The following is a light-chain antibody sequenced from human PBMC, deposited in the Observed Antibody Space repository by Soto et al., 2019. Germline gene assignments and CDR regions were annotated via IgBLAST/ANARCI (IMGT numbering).Light chain of an antibody. CDR2: DAS. CDR3: QQYTGPPTT. CDR1: QSVSSY. V-gene: IGKV3-11*01. J-gene: IGKJ1*01. Sequence: EIVLTQSPATLSLSPGERATLSCRASQSVSSYLAWYQQKPGQAPRLLIYDASNRATGIPARFSGSGSGTGLTLTISSLEPEDSAVYFCQQYTGPPTTFGQGTKVDIK.